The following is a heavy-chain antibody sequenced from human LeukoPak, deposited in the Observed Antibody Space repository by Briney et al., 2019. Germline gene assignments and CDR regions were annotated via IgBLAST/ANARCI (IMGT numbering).Heavy chain of an antibody. CDR3: ARAPRSYNGDYYYYYYMDV. Sequence: ASVKVSCKASGYTFTGYYMHWVRQAPGQGLEWMGWINPNSGGTNYAQKFQGRVTMTRDTSISTAYMELSRLRSDDTAVYYCARAPRSYNGDYYYYYYMDVWGKGTTVTVSS. J-gene: IGHJ6*03. CDR1: GYTFTGYY. V-gene: IGHV1-2*02. CDR2: INPNSGGT. D-gene: IGHD5-24*01.